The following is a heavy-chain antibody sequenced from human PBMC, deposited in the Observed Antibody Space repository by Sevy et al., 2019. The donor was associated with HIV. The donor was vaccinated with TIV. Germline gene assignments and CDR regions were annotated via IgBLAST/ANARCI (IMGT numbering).Heavy chain of an antibody. J-gene: IGHJ6*02. Sequence: GGSLRLSCAASGFTFSSYSMNWVRQAPGKGLEWVSSISSSSSYIYYADSVKGRFTISRDNAKNSLYLQMNSPRAEDTAVYYCARDASSSSLGDVWGQGTTVTVSS. CDR2: ISSSSSYI. V-gene: IGHV3-21*01. CDR1: GFTFSSYS. CDR3: ARDASSSSLGDV. D-gene: IGHD6-13*01.